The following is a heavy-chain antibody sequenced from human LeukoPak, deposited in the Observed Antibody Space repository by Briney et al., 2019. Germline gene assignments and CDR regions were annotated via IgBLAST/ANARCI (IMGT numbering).Heavy chain of an antibody. J-gene: IGHJ3*02. Sequence: ESLKIFCKGSGYSFTSYWIGWVRQMPGKGLEWMGIIYPGDSDTRYSPSFQGQVTISADKSISTAYLQWSSLKATDTARYYCASSRDVAAAIGAFDIWGQGTMVTVSS. D-gene: IGHD6-13*01. CDR2: IYPGDSDT. CDR3: ASSRDVAAAIGAFDI. V-gene: IGHV5-51*01. CDR1: GYSFTSYW.